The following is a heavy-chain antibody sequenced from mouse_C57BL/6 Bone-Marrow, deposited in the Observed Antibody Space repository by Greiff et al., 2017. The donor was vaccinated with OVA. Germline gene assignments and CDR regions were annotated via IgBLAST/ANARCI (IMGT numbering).Heavy chain of an antibody. CDR1: GYTFTDYE. J-gene: IGHJ4*01. CDR3: TRGYSNYYAREY. Sequence: VQLQQSGAELVRPGASVTLSCKASGYTFTDYEMHWVKQTPVHGLEWIGAIDPETGTTAYNQKFKGKAILTADKSSSTAYMELRSLTSEDSAVYYCTRGYSNYYAREYGGQGTSVTVSS. V-gene: IGHV1-15*01. CDR2: IDPETGTT. D-gene: IGHD2-5*01.